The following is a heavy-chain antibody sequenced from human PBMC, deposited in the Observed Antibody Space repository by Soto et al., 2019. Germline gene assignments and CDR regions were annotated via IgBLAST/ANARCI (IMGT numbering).Heavy chain of an antibody. V-gene: IGHV1-24*01. CDR1: GYTLTELS. CDR2: FDPEDGET. D-gene: IGHD3-3*01. Sequence: ASVKVSCKVSGYTLTELSMHWVRQAPGKGLEWMGGFDPEDGETIYAQKFQGRVTMTEDTSTDTAYMELSSLRSEDTAVYYCATVPSVGLEWLFYCVYWGQGTQVTVSS. J-gene: IGHJ4*02. CDR3: ATVPSVGLEWLFYCVY.